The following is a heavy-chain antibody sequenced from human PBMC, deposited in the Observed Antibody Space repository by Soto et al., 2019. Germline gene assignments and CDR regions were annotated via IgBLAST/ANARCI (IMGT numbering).Heavy chain of an antibody. CDR3: ASTKIAAAGTGDAFDI. Sequence: PGESQKISCKGSGYTFTDYWSGWVSQLPGKGLEWMGIIYPGDSDTRYSPSFQGQVTISADKSISTAYLQWSSLKASDTAMYYCASTKIAAAGTGDAFDIWGQGTMVTVSS. J-gene: IGHJ3*02. CDR2: IYPGDSDT. CDR1: GYTFTDYW. V-gene: IGHV5-51*01. D-gene: IGHD6-13*01.